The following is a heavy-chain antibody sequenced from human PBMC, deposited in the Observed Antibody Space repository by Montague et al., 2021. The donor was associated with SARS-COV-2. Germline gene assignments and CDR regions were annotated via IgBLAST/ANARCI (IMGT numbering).Heavy chain of an antibody. CDR1: GGSFSGHY. J-gene: IGHJ4*02. V-gene: IGHV4-34*01. CDR2: INHSGST. CDR3: AGQSASSPFDH. D-gene: IGHD6-13*01. Sequence: SETLSLTCAVYGGSFSGHYWSWIRQPPGKGLEWIGEINHSGSTNYNPSLKSRVTISVDTSKNQFSLKISSVNAADTAVYFCAGQSASSPFDHWGQGTLVTVSS.